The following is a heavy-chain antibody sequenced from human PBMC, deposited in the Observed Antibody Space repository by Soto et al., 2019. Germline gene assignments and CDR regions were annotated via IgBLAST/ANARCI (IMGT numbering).Heavy chain of an antibody. Sequence: ASVKVSFKASGYTFTNFGISWVLQAPGQGLEWVGWISAYNGNSNYAQKYQGRVTMTTDTSTSTAYMELSSLRSDDTAVYYCARIADCSTTSCSFPSRFHVRGYYYYYGLDVWGQGTTVTAP. D-gene: IGHD2-2*01. CDR2: ISAYNGNS. V-gene: IGHV1-18*01. CDR1: GYTFTNFG. CDR3: ARIADCSTTSCSFPSRFHVRGYYYYYGLDV. J-gene: IGHJ6*02.